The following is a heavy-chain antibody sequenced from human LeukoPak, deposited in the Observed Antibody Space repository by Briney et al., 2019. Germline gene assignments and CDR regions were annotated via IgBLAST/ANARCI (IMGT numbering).Heavy chain of an antibody. CDR3: ARDGGTDWYDP. CDR2: IKQDGSEK. J-gene: IGHJ5*02. V-gene: IGHV3-7*01. CDR1: GFTISGYW. D-gene: IGHD3-16*01. Sequence: GGSLRLSCAASGFTISGYWMTWVRQAPGKGLEWVANIKQDGSEKTYVDYVKGRFTISRDNAKNSIYLQMNSLRVEDTAIYYCARDGGTDWYDPWGQGTLVSVSS.